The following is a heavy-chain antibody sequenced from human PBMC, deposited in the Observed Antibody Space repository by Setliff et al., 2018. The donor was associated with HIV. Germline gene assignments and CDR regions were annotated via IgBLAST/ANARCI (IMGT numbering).Heavy chain of an antibody. CDR3: ARDYYDSGGYYSLDY. CDR1: GYTFTGYY. D-gene: IGHD3-22*01. Sequence: GASVKVSCKASGYTFTGYYMHWVRQAPGQGLEWMGWVNPNNGGTNYAQKFQGRVTMTRDTSISTAYMELSRLRSDDTAVYYCARDYYDSGGYYSLDYWGQGTLVTISS. CDR2: VNPNNGGT. J-gene: IGHJ4*02. V-gene: IGHV1-2*02.